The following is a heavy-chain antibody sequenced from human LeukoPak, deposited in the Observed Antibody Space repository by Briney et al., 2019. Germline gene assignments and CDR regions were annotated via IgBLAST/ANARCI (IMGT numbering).Heavy chain of an antibody. CDR2: IYYSGST. Sequence: SETLSLTCTVSGGSISSYYWGWIRQPPGKGLEWIGYIYYSGSTNYNPSLKSRVTISVDTSKNQFSLKLSSVTAADTAVYYCARVNGSSWGYWYLDLWGRGTLVTVSS. J-gene: IGHJ2*01. V-gene: IGHV4-59*01. CDR1: GGSISSYY. CDR3: ARVNGSSWGYWYLDL. D-gene: IGHD6-13*01.